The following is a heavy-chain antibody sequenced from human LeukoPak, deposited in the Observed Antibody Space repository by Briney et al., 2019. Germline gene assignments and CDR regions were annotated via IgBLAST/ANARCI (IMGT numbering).Heavy chain of an antibody. CDR2: MNPNSGNT. J-gene: IGHJ6*03. D-gene: IGHD6-13*01. V-gene: IGHV1-8*03. Sequence: GASVKVSCKASGYTFTSYDINWVRQATGQGLEWMGWMNPNSGNTGYAQKIQGRVTITRNSAISTTKMELSSLRSEDTAVYYCATGPGFYSSSWYSILDYYYMDVWGKGTTVTVSS. CDR3: ATGPGFYSSSWYSILDYYYMDV. CDR1: GYTFTSYD.